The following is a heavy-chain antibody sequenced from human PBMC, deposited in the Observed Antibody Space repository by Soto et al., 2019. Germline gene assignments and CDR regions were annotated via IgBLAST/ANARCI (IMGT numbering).Heavy chain of an antibody. CDR2: IYYSGST. CDR1: GGSISSYY. CDR3: ASSKGYCSSTSCYRLYYYYMDV. D-gene: IGHD2-2*01. Sequence: SETLSLTCTVSGGSISSYYWSWIRQPPGKGLEWIGYIYYSGSTYYNPSLKSRVTISVDTSKNQFSLKLSSVTAADTAVYYCASSKGYCSSTSCYRLYYYYMDVWGKGTTVTVSS. V-gene: IGHV4-59*04. J-gene: IGHJ6*03.